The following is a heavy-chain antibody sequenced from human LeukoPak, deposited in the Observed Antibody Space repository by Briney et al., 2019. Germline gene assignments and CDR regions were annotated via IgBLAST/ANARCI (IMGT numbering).Heavy chain of an antibody. Sequence: GAPVKVSCKASGYTFTGYYMHWVRQAPGQGLEWMGWINPNSGGTNHAQKFQGRVTMTRDTSISTAYMELSRLRSDDTAVYYCARDRPLDADDYYGFYYFDYWGQGTLVTVSS. CDR3: ARDRPLDADDYYGFYYFDY. D-gene: IGHD3-10*01. CDR2: INPNSGGT. J-gene: IGHJ4*02. V-gene: IGHV1-2*02. CDR1: GYTFTGYY.